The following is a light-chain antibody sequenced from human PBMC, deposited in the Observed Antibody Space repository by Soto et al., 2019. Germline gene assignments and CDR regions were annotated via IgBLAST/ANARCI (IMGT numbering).Light chain of an antibody. CDR2: AAS. CDR1: QSVSSSF. Sequence: EIVLTQSPGTLSLSPWERATLSCRVSQSVSSSFLAWYQQRPGQAPRLIIYAASSRATGIPDRFSGSGSGTDFTLTISRLEPEDFAVYYCQLYGSSPRWTFGQGTKVDIK. V-gene: IGKV3-20*01. J-gene: IGKJ1*01. CDR3: QLYGSSPRWT.